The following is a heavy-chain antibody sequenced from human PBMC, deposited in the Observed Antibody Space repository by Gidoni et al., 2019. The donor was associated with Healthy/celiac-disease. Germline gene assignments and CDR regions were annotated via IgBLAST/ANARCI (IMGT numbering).Heavy chain of an antibody. D-gene: IGHD4-17*01. CDR1: GSTFSRDA. CDR2: IIPIVGTA. J-gene: IGHJ6*02. CDR3: ARGGTTVKHYYGMDV. V-gene: IGHV1-69*01. Sequence: QVQLVQSWAAVKKPGCSVKVSCKASGSTFSRDAISWVRQAPGQGLEWMGGIIPIVGTANYAQKFQGRVTITADESTSTAYMELSSLRSKDTAVYYCARGGTTVKHYYGMDVWGQGTTVTVSS.